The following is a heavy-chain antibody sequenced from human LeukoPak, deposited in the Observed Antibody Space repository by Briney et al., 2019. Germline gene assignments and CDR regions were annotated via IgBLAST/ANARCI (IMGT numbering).Heavy chain of an antibody. Sequence: GGSLRLSCATSGFTFDDYAMHWVRQAPGKGLEWVSHISWQGGDTAYADSVKGRLTISRDNAKNSLYLQMNSLRPEDTAFYYCAKDMTPYSSSSGYFDLWGRGTLVIVSS. J-gene: IGHJ2*01. D-gene: IGHD6-13*01. V-gene: IGHV3-9*01. CDR3: AKDMTPYSSSSGYFDL. CDR2: ISWQGGDT. CDR1: GFTFDDYA.